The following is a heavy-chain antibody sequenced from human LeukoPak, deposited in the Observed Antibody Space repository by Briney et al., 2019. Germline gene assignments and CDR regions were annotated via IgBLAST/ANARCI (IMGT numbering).Heavy chain of an antibody. V-gene: IGHV1-18*01. CDR3: ARARTMYYYDSSVD. CDR1: GYTFTSYG. Sequence: GASVKVSCKASGYTFTSYGISWVRQAPGQRLEWMGWISAYNGNTNYAQKLQGRVTMTTDTSTSTAYMELRSLRSDDTAVYYCARARTMYYYDSSVDWGQGTLVTVSS. D-gene: IGHD3-22*01. J-gene: IGHJ4*02. CDR2: ISAYNGNT.